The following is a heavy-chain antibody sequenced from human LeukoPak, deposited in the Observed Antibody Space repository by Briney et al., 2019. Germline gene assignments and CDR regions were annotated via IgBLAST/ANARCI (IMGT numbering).Heavy chain of an antibody. Sequence: SETLSLTCTVSGGSISSGDYFWGWIRQHPGKGVEWIGYIYYSGSTYYNPSLKSRVTISVDASKNQFSLMLNSVTAADTAMYYCARRGTGRWFDPWGQGTLVTVSS. D-gene: IGHD3-10*01. V-gene: IGHV4-31*03. CDR2: IYYSGST. J-gene: IGHJ5*02. CDR1: GGSISSGDYF. CDR3: ARRGTGRWFDP.